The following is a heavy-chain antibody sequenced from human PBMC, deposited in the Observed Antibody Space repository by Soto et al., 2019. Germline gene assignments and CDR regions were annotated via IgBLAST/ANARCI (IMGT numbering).Heavy chain of an antibody. CDR1: GFTFSSYG. V-gene: IGHV3-30*18. D-gene: IGHD2-2*01. CDR2: ISYDGSDK. J-gene: IGHJ6*01. Sequence: HPGGSLRLSCAASGFTFSSYGMHWVRQAPGKGLEWVAVISYDGSDKYYAASVRGRFTISRDNSKNTLFLQMNSLRAEDTAVYYCAKGGYCSRTSCSNPPYYFYYYGMDVWGQGTTVTVSS. CDR3: AKGGYCSRTSCSNPPYYFYYYGMDV.